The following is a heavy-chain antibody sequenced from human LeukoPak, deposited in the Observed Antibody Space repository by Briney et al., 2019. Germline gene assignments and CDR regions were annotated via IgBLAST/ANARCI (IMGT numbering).Heavy chain of an antibody. CDR2: IKSKTDGGTT. Sequence: AGGSLRLSCAASGFTFSNAWMSWVRQAPGKGLEWVGRIKSKTDGGTTDYAAPVKGRFTTSRDDSKNTLYLQMNSLKTEDTAVYYCTTDISGWYYYYYMDVWGKGTTVTVSS. CDR1: GFTFSNAW. CDR3: TTDISGWYYYYYMDV. J-gene: IGHJ6*03. V-gene: IGHV3-15*01. D-gene: IGHD6-19*01.